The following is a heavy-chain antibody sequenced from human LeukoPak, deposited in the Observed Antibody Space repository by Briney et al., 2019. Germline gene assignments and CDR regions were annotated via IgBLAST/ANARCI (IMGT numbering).Heavy chain of an antibody. V-gene: IGHV4-34*01. Sequence: SETLSLTCAVYGGSFSGYYWSWIRQPPGKGLEWIGEINHSGSTNYNPSLKSRVTISVHTSKNQFSLKLSSVTAADTAVYYCARLGNIVVVPAPPGAYSFDYWGQGTLVTVST. CDR1: GGSFSGYY. CDR3: ARLGNIVVVPAPPGAYSFDY. J-gene: IGHJ4*02. D-gene: IGHD2-2*01. CDR2: INHSGST.